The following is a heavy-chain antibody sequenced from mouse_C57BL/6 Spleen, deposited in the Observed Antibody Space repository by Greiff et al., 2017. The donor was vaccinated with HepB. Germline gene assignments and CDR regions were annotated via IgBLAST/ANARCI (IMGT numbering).Heavy chain of an antibody. CDR2: ISDGGSYT. CDR1: GFTFSSYA. CDR3: ARDYYGSSHREGYFDV. Sequence: DVKLVESGGGLVKPGGSLKLSCAASGFTFSSYAMSWVRQTPEKRLEWVATISDGGSYTYYPDNVKGRFTISRDNAKNNLYLQMSHLKSEDTAMYYCARDYYGSSHREGYFDVWGTGTTVTVSS. V-gene: IGHV5-4*01. D-gene: IGHD1-1*01. J-gene: IGHJ1*03.